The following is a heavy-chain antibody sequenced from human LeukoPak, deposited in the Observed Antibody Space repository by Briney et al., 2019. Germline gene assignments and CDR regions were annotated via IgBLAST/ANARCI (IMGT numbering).Heavy chain of an antibody. CDR2: IYYSGST. CDR1: GGSISSNTYY. D-gene: IGHD3-10*01. J-gene: IGHJ4*02. V-gene: IGHV4-39*01. Sequence: PSETLSLTFTVSGGSISSNTYYWGWIRQPPGKGLEWIGSIYYSGSTYYNPSLKSRVTISVDTSKNQFSLKLSSVTAAGTAVYYCARVGDMVRGVNTFDYWGQGTLVTVSS. CDR3: ARVGDMVRGVNTFDY.